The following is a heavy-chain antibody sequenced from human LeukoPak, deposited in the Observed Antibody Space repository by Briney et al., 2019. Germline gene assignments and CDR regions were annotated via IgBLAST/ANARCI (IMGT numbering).Heavy chain of an antibody. D-gene: IGHD6-19*01. CDR1: GGSIRSYY. CDR2: ISYSGTT. J-gene: IGHJ4*02. Sequence: PSETLSLTCTVSGGSIRSYYWSWIRQPPGKGLEWIGYISYSGTTNYNPSLKSRVTISVDTSKNQFSLKVSSVTAADTAVYYCARHRWQWPDAHFDYWGQGTLVTVSS. CDR3: ARHRWQWPDAHFDY. V-gene: IGHV4-59*08.